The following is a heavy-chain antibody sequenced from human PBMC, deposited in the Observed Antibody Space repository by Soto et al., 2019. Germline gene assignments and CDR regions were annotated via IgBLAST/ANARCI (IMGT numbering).Heavy chain of an antibody. V-gene: IGHV3-53*01. D-gene: IGHD2-21*02. CDR1: GFTVSSNY. CDR3: ARGRYCGGDCYSDALDI. J-gene: IGHJ3*02. Sequence: GSLRLSCAASGFTVSSNYMSWVRQAPGKGLEWVSVIYSGGSTYYADSVKGRFTISRDNSKNTLYLQMNSLRAEDTAVYYCARGRYCGGDCYSDALDIWGQGTMVTVSS. CDR2: IYSGGST.